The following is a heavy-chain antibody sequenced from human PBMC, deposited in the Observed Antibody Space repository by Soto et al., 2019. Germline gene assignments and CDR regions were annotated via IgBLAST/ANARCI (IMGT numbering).Heavy chain of an antibody. V-gene: IGHV4-4*02. CDR2: ISHSGAV. J-gene: IGHJ4*02. Sequence: ASETLSLTCDVSSVSITSSNWWTWVRQPPGKGLEWLGKISHSGAVNYNATLRSRVTISVDKPKNQLSLKLMSVTAADTAVYYCARDYDGFDYWGPGILVTVSS. D-gene: IGHD3-16*01. CDR3: ARDYDGFDY. CDR1: SVSITSSNW.